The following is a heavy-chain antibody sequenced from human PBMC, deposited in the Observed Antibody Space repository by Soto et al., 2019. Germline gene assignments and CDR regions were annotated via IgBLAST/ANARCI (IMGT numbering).Heavy chain of an antibody. CDR1: GYTFNAVY. Sequence: ASVKVSSKAFGYTFNAVYMHWLRQAPGQGLEWMGLINPRGDCTSLAQMFQGRVTMTRDTSTSTVYVELSSLRPEYTAVYYGARVALGYEYAEVWDQGATVTVSS. D-gene: IGHD3-16*01. J-gene: IGHJ6*02. V-gene: IGHV1-46*02. CDR2: INPRGDCT. CDR3: ARVALGYEYAEV.